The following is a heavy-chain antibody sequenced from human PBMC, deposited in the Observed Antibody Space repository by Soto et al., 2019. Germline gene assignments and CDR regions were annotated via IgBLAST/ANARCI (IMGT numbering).Heavy chain of an antibody. D-gene: IGHD3-16*01. CDR3: AKITRS. CDR1: GLRVSSFA. CDR2: VNGDGTAT. J-gene: IGHJ4*02. V-gene: IGHV3-23*01. Sequence: EVQLLESGGGLVQPGGSLRLSCAASGLRVSSFAMTGVRQAPGKGLEWISSVNGDGTATYYANSVKGRFTISRDTSKNTLYLQMDSLRAEDTAVYYCAKITRSWGQGTLVTVSS.